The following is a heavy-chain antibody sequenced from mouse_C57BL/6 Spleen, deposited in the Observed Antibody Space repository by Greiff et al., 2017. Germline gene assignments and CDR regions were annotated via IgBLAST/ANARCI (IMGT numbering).Heavy chain of an antibody. Sequence: VQLQQSGPELVKPGASVKISCKASGYSFTGYYMNWVKQSPEKSLEWIGDINPSTGGTTYNQKFKAKATLTVDKSSSTAYMQLKSLTSEDSAVYYCARGLQAMDYWCQGTSVTVSS. CDR2: INPSTGGT. CDR3: ARGLQAMDY. CDR1: GYSFTGYY. J-gene: IGHJ4*01. D-gene: IGHD3-1*01. V-gene: IGHV1-42*01.